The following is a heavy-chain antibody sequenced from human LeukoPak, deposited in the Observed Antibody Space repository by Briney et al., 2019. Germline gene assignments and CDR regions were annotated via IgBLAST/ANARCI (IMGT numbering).Heavy chain of an antibody. CDR1: GCSFSSYY. J-gene: IGHJ5*02. D-gene: IGHD2-8*02. Sequence: SETLSLTCTVSGCSFSSYYWSWIRQPAGKGLEWIGRIYTSGSTNYNPSPKSRVTMSVDPSKNQFSVKLSSVTAADTAVYYCAKETYCNWFDPWGQGTLVTVSS. CDR3: AKETYCNWFDP. V-gene: IGHV4-4*07. CDR2: IYTSGST.